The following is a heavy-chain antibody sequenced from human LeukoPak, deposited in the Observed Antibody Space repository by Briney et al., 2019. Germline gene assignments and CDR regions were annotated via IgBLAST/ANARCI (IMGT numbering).Heavy chain of an antibody. V-gene: IGHV3-23*01. J-gene: IGHJ4*02. D-gene: IGHD4-23*01. CDR1: GFSISNYA. CDR2: ISGSDGST. CDR3: AKKARGTVISPVDY. Sequence: GGSLRLSCAASGFSISNYAMNWVRQAPGKGLAWISVISGSDGSTYYADSVKGRCTISRDNSKNTLYLQMNSLRAEDTAVYFCAKKARGTVISPVDYWGQGTLVTVSS.